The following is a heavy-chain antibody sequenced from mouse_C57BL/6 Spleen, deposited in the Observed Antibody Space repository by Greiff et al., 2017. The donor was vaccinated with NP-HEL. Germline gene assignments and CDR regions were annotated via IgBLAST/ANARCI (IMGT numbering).Heavy chain of an antibody. D-gene: IGHD2-4*01. Sequence: EVQLQQSGPELVKPGASVKIPCKASGYTFTDYNMDWVKQSHGKSLEWIGDINPNNGGTIYNQKFKGKATLTVDKSSSTAYMELRSLTSEDTAVYYCARAVKDYPFAYWGQGTLVTVSA. CDR1: GYTFTDYN. J-gene: IGHJ3*01. V-gene: IGHV1-18*01. CDR3: ARAVKDYPFAY. CDR2: INPNNGGT.